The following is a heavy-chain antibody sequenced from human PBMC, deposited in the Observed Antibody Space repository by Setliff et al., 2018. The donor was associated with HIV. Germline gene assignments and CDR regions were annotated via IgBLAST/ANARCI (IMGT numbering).Heavy chain of an antibody. CDR1: GGSFSAYY. D-gene: IGHD6-19*01. CDR3: ARGPLVSAAVVETPSAY. Sequence: SETLSLTCAVSGGSFSAYYWTWIRQSPHDGLEWVGKIDHTGSAYYNPYLTSRVTISVDTSKNRFSLELSSVTAADTALYYCARGPLVSAAVVETPSAYWGQGTRVTVSS. V-gene: IGHV4-34*01. J-gene: IGHJ4*02. CDR2: IDHTGSA.